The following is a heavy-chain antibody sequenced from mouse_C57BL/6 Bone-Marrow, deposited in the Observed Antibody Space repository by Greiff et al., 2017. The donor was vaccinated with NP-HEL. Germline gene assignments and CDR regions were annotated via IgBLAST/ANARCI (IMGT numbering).Heavy chain of an antibody. CDR3: VRRGGLLRFAY. Sequence: EVHLVESGGGLVQPKGSLKLSCAASGFSFNTYAMNWVRQAPGKGLEWVARIRSKSNNYATYYADSVKDRFTISRDDSESMLYLQMNNLKTEDTAMYYCVRRGGLLRFAYWGQGTLVTVSA. V-gene: IGHV10-1*01. CDR1: GFSFNTYA. CDR2: IRSKSNNYAT. D-gene: IGHD6-1*01. J-gene: IGHJ3*01.